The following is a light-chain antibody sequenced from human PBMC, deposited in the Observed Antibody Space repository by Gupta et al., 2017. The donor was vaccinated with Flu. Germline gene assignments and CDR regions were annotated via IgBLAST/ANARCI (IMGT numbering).Light chain of an antibody. V-gene: IGKV2-30*01. CDR1: QGRRCKNGINS. Sequence: SVHLGQAGYISCMSRQGRRCKNGINSLDWLQHRPDQSPRRVIYEGWNADFGVTDRFSGSGAVTDFTLKSSRAEDEAVGVYYRNRGKHPWTFGQGTRMDI. CDR3: NRGKHPWT. CDR2: EGW. J-gene: IGKJ2*02.